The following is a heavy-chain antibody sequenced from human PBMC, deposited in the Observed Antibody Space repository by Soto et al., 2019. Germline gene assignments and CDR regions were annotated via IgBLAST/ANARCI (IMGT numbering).Heavy chain of an antibody. V-gene: IGHV3-48*03. D-gene: IGHD3-16*02. CDR1: GLTFSSYE. Sequence: PGGSMGLSCAGSGLTFSSYEMNWVRKDPVKGLDWFSYISSSGYTIHYADSVKGRFTISRDNAKNSLYLQMNSLRAEDTAVYYCARVSQSFIEYFQHWGQGTLVTVSS. CDR2: ISSSGYTI. CDR3: ARVSQSFIEYFQH. J-gene: IGHJ1*01.